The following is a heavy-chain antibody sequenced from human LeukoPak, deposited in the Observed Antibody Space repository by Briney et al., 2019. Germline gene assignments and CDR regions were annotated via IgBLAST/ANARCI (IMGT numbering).Heavy chain of an antibody. D-gene: IGHD4-23*01. J-gene: IGHJ4*02. CDR2: INSNNGGT. V-gene: IGHV1-2*06. Sequence: ASVKVSCKASGYTFTNYDINWVRQAPGQGLEWMGRINSNNGGTNYAQKFQGRVTMTRDTSISTAYMELSSLRSDDTAVYFCARAAPPTVVVTPGWGYWGQGTLVTVSS. CDR1: GYTFTNYD. CDR3: ARAAPPTVVVTPGWGY.